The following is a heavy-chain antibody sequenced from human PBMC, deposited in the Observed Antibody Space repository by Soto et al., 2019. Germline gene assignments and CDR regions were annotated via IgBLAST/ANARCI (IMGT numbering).Heavy chain of an antibody. CDR3: AKERRGITMVRGADFDY. J-gene: IGHJ4*02. D-gene: IGHD3-10*01. CDR1: GYTFTSYY. V-gene: IGHV1-46*01. CDR2: INPSGGST. Sequence: ASVKVSCKASGYTFTSYYMHWVRQAPGQGLEWMGIINPSGGSTSYAQKFQGRVTMTRDTSTSTVYMELSSLRSEDTAVYYCAKERRGITMVRGADFDYWGQGTLVTVSS.